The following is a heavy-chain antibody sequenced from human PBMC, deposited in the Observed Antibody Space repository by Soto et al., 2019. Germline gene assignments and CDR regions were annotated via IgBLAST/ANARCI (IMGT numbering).Heavy chain of an antibody. Sequence: EMQLLESGGGLVQAGGSLRLYCAASGFTVSGYALNWVRQAPGKGLEWVSGISASTYYADSVKGRFTISRDTSKNTLYLQMNSLRAEDTAIYLCAIRMYSTRWYYLDYWGQGTLVTVSS. CDR3: AIRMYSTRWYYLDY. J-gene: IGHJ4*02. CDR1: GFTVSGYA. V-gene: IGHV3-23*01. D-gene: IGHD6-13*01. CDR2: ISAST.